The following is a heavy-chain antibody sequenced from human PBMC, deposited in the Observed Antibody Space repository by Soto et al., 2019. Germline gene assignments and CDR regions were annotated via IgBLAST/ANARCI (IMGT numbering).Heavy chain of an antibody. CDR3: ARYGPIADSPRVVY. CDR2: ISAYNGNT. V-gene: IGHV1-18*01. Sequence: ASVKLSCKASGYTFTSYGISWVRQAPGQGLEWMGWISAYNGNTNYAQKLQGRVTMTTDTSTSTAYMELRSLRSDDTAVYYCARYGPIADSPRVVYWGQGTRVTVAS. CDR1: GYTFTSYG. D-gene: IGHD6-13*01. J-gene: IGHJ4*02.